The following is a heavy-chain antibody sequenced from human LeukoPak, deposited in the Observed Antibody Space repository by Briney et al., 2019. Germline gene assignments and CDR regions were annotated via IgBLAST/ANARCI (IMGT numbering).Heavy chain of an antibody. J-gene: IGHJ6*02. V-gene: IGHV3-30-3*01. CDR2: ISYDGSNK. CDR3: AREGLNCSSTSCHNYYYYGMDV. D-gene: IGHD2-2*01. CDR1: GFTFSSYA. Sequence: PGGSLRLSCAASGFTFSSYAMHWVRQAPGKGLEWVAVISYDGSNKYHADSVKGRFTISRDNSKNTLYLQMDSLRAEDTAVYYCAREGLNCSSTSCHNYYYYGMDVWGQGTTVTVSS.